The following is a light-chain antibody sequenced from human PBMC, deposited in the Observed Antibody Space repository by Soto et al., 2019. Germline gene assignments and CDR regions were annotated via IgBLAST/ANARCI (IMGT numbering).Light chain of an antibody. Sequence: QSVLTQPPSVSGAPGQRATISCTGSSSNIGAGYDVHWYQQLPGTVPKILIYGSTNRPSGVPDRFSGSKSGTSASLAITGLQAEDEADYYCQSFDSSLSGYVFGTGTTLTVL. V-gene: IGLV1-40*01. J-gene: IGLJ1*01. CDR3: QSFDSSLSGYV. CDR1: SSNIGAGYD. CDR2: GST.